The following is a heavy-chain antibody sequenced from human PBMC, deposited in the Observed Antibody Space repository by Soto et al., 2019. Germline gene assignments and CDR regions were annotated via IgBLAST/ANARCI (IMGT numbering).Heavy chain of an antibody. CDR1: GGSISSYY. D-gene: IGHD3-10*01. V-gene: IGHV4-59*01. CDR3: ARDRASDY. J-gene: IGHJ4*02. CDR2: IYYSGST. Sequence: SETLSLTCTVSGGSISSYYWSWIRQPPGKGLEWIGYIYYSGSTNYNPSLKSRVTISVDTSKNQFSLKLSSVTAADTAVYYCARDRASDYWGQGTLVTVSS.